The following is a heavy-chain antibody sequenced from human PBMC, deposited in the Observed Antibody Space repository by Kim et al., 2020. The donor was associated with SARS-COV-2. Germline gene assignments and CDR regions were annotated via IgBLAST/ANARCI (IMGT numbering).Heavy chain of an antibody. Sequence: GGSLRLSCAASGFTFSDYYMSWIRQAPGKGLEWVSYISSSGSTIYYADSVKGRFTISRDNAKNSLYLQMNSLRAEDTAVYYCARDKKAVLRYFDWLSIGFDYWGQGTLVTVSS. J-gene: IGHJ4*02. CDR3: ARDKKAVLRYFDWLSIGFDY. CDR1: GFTFSDYY. V-gene: IGHV3-11*01. CDR2: ISSSGSTI. D-gene: IGHD3-9*01.